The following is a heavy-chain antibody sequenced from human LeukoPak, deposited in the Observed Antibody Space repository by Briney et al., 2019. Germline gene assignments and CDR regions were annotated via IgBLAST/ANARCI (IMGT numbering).Heavy chain of an antibody. J-gene: IGHJ5*02. Sequence: PSETLSLTCTVSGGSISSYYWSWIRQPPGKGLEWIGYIYYSGSTNYNPSLKSRVTISVDTSKNQFFLKLSSVTAADTAVYYCARVRRYCTNGVCPTGFDPWGQGTLVTVSS. V-gene: IGHV4-59*01. D-gene: IGHD2-8*01. CDR1: GGSISSYY. CDR2: IYYSGST. CDR3: ARVRRYCTNGVCPTGFDP.